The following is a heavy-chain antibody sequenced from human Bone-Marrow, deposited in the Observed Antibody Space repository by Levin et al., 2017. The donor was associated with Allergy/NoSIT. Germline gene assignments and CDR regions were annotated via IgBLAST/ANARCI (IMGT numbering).Heavy chain of an antibody. J-gene: IGHJ4*02. Sequence: GESLKISCKASGYNFDTFWIAWVRQMPGKGLEWMGIIYGGDSDTRYSPSFQGQVTISVDKSMATAYLQWTTLKPSDTAIYFCARHLPISFGGNSDFDFWGLGTQVTVSS. CDR3: ARHLPISFGGNSDFDF. CDR2: IYGGDSDT. V-gene: IGHV5-51*01. CDR1: GYNFDTFW. D-gene: IGHD4-23*01.